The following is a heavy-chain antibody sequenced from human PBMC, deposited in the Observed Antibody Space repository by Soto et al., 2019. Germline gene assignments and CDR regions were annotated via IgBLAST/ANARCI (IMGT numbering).Heavy chain of an antibody. CDR1: GFSLSTSGVG. CDR2: IYWDDDK. Sequence: SGPTLVKPTQTLTLTCTFSGFSLSTSGVGVGWIRQPPGKALEWLALIYWDDDKRYSPSLKSRLTITKDTSKNQVVLTMTNMDPVDTATYYCAHSAREIVVVPAAMDPSTIAFDPWGQGTLVTVSS. J-gene: IGHJ5*02. V-gene: IGHV2-5*02. CDR3: AHSAREIVVVPAAMDPSTIAFDP. D-gene: IGHD2-2*01.